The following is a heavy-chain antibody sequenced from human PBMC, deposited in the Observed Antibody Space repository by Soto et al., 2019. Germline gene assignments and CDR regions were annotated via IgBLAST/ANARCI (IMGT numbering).Heavy chain of an antibody. CDR1: GFTFSSYG. J-gene: IGHJ1*01. CDR3: ARDWYYHDSSGPEYFQH. D-gene: IGHD3-22*01. V-gene: IGHV3-33*01. Sequence: PVGSLRLSCAASGFTFSSYGMHWVRQAPGKGLEWVAVIWYDGSNKYYADSVKGRFTISRDNSKNTLYLQMNSLRAEDTAVYYCARDWYYHDSSGPEYFQHWGQGTLVTVSS. CDR2: IWYDGSNK.